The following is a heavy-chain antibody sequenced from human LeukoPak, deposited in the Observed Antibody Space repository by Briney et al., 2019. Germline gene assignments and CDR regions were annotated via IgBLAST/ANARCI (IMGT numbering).Heavy chain of an antibody. Sequence: PSETLSLTCAVYGGSFSGYYWSWIRQPPGKGLEWIGEINHSGSTNYNPSLKSRVTISVDTSKNQFSLKLSSVTAADTAVYYCARGQGGYFPDYWGQGTLVTVPS. CDR2: INHSGST. CDR1: GGSFSGYY. D-gene: IGHD2/OR15-2a*01. V-gene: IGHV4-34*01. J-gene: IGHJ4*02. CDR3: ARGQGGYFPDY.